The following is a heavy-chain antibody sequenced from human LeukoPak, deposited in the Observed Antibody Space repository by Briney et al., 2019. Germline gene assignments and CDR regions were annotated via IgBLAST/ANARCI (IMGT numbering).Heavy chain of an antibody. CDR1: GGSITNYY. CDR3: ARHDKGFDY. D-gene: IGHD3-22*01. Sequence: PSETLSLTCSVSGGSITNYYWSWIRQPPGKGLEWLGYIYSSGTINFNPSLKSRLTMSVDTSKNQFSLKLSSVTAADTAVYYRARHDKGFDYWGQGTLVTVSA. J-gene: IGHJ4*02. V-gene: IGHV4-59*08. CDR2: IYSSGTI.